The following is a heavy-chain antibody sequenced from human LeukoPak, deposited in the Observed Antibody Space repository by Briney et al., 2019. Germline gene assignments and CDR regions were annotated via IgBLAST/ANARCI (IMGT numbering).Heavy chain of an antibody. V-gene: IGHV3-7*01. CDR3: ARLPGLSTIYDL. J-gene: IGHJ5*02. Sequence: GRSLRLSCAASGFTFSRHWMSWVRQAPGKGLGWVASIKPDGSAKYYVDSVKGQFIISRDNVENSLSLQMNSLRAEDTAMYYCARLPGLSTIYDLWGQGTLVTVSS. D-gene: IGHD1-1*01. CDR2: IKPDGSAK. CDR1: GFTFSRHW.